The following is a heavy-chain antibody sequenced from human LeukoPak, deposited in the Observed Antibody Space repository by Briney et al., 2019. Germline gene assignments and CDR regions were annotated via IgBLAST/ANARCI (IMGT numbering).Heavy chain of an antibody. D-gene: IGHD3-22*01. CDR2: ISAYNGNT. J-gene: IGHJ6*03. CDR1: GYTFTSYG. CDR3: ARGSRIYYFDSSGYLHYMDV. V-gene: IGHV1-18*01. Sequence: ASVKVSCKASGYTFTSYGISWVRQAPGQGLEWMGWISAYNGNTNYAQKLQGRVTMTTDTSTSTAYMELRSLRSDDTAVYYCARGSRIYYFDSSGYLHYMDVWGKGTTVTISS.